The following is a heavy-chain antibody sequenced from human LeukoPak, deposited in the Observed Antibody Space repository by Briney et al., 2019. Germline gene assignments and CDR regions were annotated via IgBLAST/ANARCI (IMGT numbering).Heavy chain of an antibody. CDR1: GDTFSTYD. CDR2: VNPKSGHT. J-gene: IGHJ5*02. CDR3: ARGVVGGTTVGP. V-gene: IGHV1-8*01. D-gene: IGHD1-7*01. Sequence: ASVTVSCKASGDTFSTYDVNWVRQAPGQGLEWMGWVNPKSGHTAYTQKFQGRVTMTSDTSTAFLELSSLRFEDTAVYFCARGVVGGTTVGPWGQGTLVTVSS.